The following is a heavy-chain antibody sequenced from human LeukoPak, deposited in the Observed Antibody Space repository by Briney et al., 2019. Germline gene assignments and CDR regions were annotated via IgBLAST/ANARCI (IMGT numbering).Heavy chain of an antibody. J-gene: IGHJ4*02. Sequence: PSETLSLTCTVSGGSFSSFYWSWIRQPPGKGLEWMGYIYYSGSPNYNPSLKSRVTISVDTSKNQFSLKLGSVTAADTAVYYCARWPNCSSTSCPLDYWGQGTLVTVSS. CDR2: IYYSGSP. CDR1: GGSFSSFY. D-gene: IGHD2-2*01. CDR3: ARWPNCSSTSCPLDY. V-gene: IGHV4-59*01.